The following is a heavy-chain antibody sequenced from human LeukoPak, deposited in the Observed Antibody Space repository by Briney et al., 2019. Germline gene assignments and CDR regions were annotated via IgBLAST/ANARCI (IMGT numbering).Heavy chain of an antibody. CDR1: GFTFSSYA. V-gene: IGHV3-23*01. CDR3: AKSSSGSYWTLGY. J-gene: IGHJ4*02. Sequence: GGSLRLSCAASGFTFSSYAMSWVRQAPGKGLEWVSAISGSGGSPYYADSVKGRFTISRDNSKNTLYLQMNSLRAEDTAVNYCAKSSSGSYWTLGYWGQGTLVTVSS. CDR2: ISGSGGSP. D-gene: IGHD1-26*01.